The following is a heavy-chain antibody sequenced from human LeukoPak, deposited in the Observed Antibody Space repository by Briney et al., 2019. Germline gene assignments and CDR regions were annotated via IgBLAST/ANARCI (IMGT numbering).Heavy chain of an antibody. D-gene: IGHD3-22*01. V-gene: IGHV3-30*02. CDR1: GFTFSSYG. Sequence: GGSLRLSCAASGFTFSSYGMHWVRQAPGKGLEGVAFIRYDGSNKYYADSVKGRLTISRDNSKNTLYLQMNSLRAEDTAVYYCAKDSPLDYDSSGYYPLNWFDPWGQGTLVTVSS. CDR3: AKDSPLDYDSSGYYPLNWFDP. CDR2: IRYDGSNK. J-gene: IGHJ5*02.